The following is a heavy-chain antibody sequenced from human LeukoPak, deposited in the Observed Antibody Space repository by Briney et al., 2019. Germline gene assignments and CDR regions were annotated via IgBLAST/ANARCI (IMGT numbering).Heavy chain of an antibody. V-gene: IGHV3-30*03. Sequence: GGSLRLSCAASGLSFSSYGMHWVRQAPGKGLKWVAVISYDGSNRYYADSVKGRFTISRDNSKNTVDLQMNTLRAEDTAVYYCASYDILTGYHYPFDYWGQGTLVTVSS. CDR1: GLSFSSYG. CDR2: ISYDGSNR. D-gene: IGHD3-9*01. J-gene: IGHJ4*02. CDR3: ASYDILTGYHYPFDY.